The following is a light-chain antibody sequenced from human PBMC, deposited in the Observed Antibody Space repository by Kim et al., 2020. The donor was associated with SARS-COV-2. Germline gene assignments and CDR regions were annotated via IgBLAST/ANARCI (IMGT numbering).Light chain of an antibody. Sequence: LSASVGDRVTLTCRASQGIGTYLAWYQQNPGKAPKLLIYDASTLQSGVPSRFSGSASGTEFTLTITSLQPEDFATYCCQELNSWAFGQGTKVDIK. CDR1: QGIGTY. J-gene: IGKJ1*01. CDR2: DAS. CDR3: QELNSWA. V-gene: IGKV1-9*01.